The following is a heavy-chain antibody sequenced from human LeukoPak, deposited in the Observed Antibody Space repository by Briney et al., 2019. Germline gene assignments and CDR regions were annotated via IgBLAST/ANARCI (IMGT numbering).Heavy chain of an antibody. CDR2: IYYSGST. V-gene: IGHV4-30-4*01. D-gene: IGHD3-22*01. Sequence: SETLSLTCTVSGGSISSGDYYWRWIRQPPGKGLEWIAYIYYSGSTYYNPSLKSRVTISVDTSKNQFSLKLSSVTAADTAVYYCARYYYDSSGDYYFDYWGQGTLVTVSS. CDR3: ARYYYDSSGDYYFDY. CDR1: GGSISSGDYY. J-gene: IGHJ4*02.